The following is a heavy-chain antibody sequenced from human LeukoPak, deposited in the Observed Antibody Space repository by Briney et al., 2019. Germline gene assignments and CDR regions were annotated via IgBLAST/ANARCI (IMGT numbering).Heavy chain of an antibody. J-gene: IGHJ4*02. D-gene: IGHD4-17*01. CDR3: ARWGYGDYRFDY. V-gene: IGHV3-30-3*01. CDR1: GFTFSSYA. Sequence: GGSLRLSCAASGFTFSSYAMPWVRQAPGKGLEWVAVISYDGSNKYYADSVKGRFTISRDNSKNTLYLQMNSLRAEDTAVYYCARWGYGDYRFDYWGQGTLVTVSS. CDR2: ISYDGSNK.